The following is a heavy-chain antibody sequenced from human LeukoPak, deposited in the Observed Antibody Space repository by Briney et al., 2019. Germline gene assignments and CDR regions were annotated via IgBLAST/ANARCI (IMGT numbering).Heavy chain of an antibody. J-gene: IGHJ6*02. V-gene: IGHV4-34*01. CDR3: HVWFQSYYYYGMDV. Sequence: PSETLSLTCAVYGGSFSGYYWSWIRQPPGKGLEWIGEINHSGSTNYNPSLKSRVTISVDTSKNQFSLKLSSVTAADTAVYYCHVWFQSYYYYGMDVWGQGTTVTVSS. CDR2: INHSGST. D-gene: IGHD3-10*01. CDR1: GGSFSGYY.